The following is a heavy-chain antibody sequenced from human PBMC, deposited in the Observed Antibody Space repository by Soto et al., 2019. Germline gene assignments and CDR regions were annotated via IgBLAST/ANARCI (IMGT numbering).Heavy chain of an antibody. CDR3: ARAPAELWFGELTSGWFDP. J-gene: IGHJ5*02. V-gene: IGHV4-30-4*01. CDR1: GGSISSGDYY. D-gene: IGHD3-10*01. CDR2: IYYSGST. Sequence: ASETLSLTCTVSGGSISSGDYYWSWIRQPPGKGLEWIGYIYYSGSTYYNPSLKSRVTISVDTSKNQFSLKLSSVTAADTAVYYCARAPAELWFGELTSGWFDPWGQGTLVTVSS.